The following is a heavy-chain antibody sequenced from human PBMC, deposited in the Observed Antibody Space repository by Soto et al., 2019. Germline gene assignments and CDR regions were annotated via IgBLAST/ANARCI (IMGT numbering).Heavy chain of an antibody. CDR1: GFTFSSYA. V-gene: IGHV3-23*01. Sequence: EVQLLESGGGLVQPGGSLRLSCAASGFTFSSYAMSWVRQAPGKGLEWVSAISGSGGSTYYAESVKGRFTISRDNSKNTLYLQMNNLRAEDTAVYYCAKVDSSGYYYGGYFDYWGQGTLVTVSS. CDR3: AKVDSSGYYYGGYFDY. CDR2: ISGSGGST. J-gene: IGHJ4*02. D-gene: IGHD3-22*01.